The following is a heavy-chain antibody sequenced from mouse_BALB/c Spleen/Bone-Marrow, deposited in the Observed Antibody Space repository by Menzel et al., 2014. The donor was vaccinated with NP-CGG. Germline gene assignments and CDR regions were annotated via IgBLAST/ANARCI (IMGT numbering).Heavy chain of an antibody. CDR1: GYTYTSYW. Sequence: QVQLQQSGAELARPGASVKLSCKASGYTYTSYWMQWVKQRPGQGLEWIGAIYPGDGDTGYTQKFKGKATLTADKSSTTAYMQLSSFTSEDSAVYYCARNFPFDYWGQGTPLPVSS. J-gene: IGHJ2*01. CDR3: ARNFPFDY. V-gene: IGHV1-87*01. CDR2: IYPGDGDT.